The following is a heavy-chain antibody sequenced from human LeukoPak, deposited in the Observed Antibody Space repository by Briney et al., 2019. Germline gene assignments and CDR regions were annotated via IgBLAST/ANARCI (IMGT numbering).Heavy chain of an antibody. J-gene: IGHJ6*02. CDR1: GGSFSGYY. V-gene: IGHV4-34*01. CDR2: INHSGST. Sequence: SETLSLTCAVYGGSFSGYYWSWIRQPPGKGLEWIGEINHSGSTNYNPSLKSRVTISVDTSKNQFSLKLSSVTAADTAVYYWARAIDSSGYYRWENYYYGMDVWGQGTTVTVSS. D-gene: IGHD3-22*01. CDR3: ARAIDSSGYYRWENYYYGMDV.